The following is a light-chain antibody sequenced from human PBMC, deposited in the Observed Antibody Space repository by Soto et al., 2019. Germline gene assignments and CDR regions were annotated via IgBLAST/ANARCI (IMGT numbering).Light chain of an antibody. CDR2: GAS. J-gene: IGKJ5*01. CDR3: QQRIT. Sequence: GRTQSKDTLSVSPGERGTLSCRASESVSSNVAWYQQRPGQAPRLLIYGASTRATDTPVRFRGSGSGTDFTLTISSLEPEDFAVYSCQQRITFGQGTRLEIK. V-gene: IGKV3-15*01. CDR1: ESVSSN.